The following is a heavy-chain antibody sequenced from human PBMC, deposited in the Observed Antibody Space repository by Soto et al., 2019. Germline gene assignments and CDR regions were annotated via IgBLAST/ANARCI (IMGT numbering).Heavy chain of an antibody. CDR2: IHYSGST. J-gene: IGHJ6*02. CDR1: GGSISSSY. D-gene: IGHD2-8*01. CDR3: ARLGGYCTTSCYGYYAMDV. V-gene: IGHV4-59*08. Sequence: PSETLSLTCTVSGGSISSSYWSWIRQPPGKELEWIGYIHYSGSTNYNPSLKNRVTISVDRSKNQVSLKVSSVTAADTALYYCARLGGYCTTSCYGYYAMDVWGQGTTVTVSS.